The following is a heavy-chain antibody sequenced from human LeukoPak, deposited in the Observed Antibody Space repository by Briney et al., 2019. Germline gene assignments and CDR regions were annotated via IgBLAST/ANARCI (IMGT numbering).Heavy chain of an antibody. CDR2: FDPEDGET. CDR1: EYTLTELS. D-gene: IGHD3-10*01. J-gene: IGHJ4*02. CDR3: ATVPYYYGSGSSQFDY. V-gene: IGHV1-24*01. Sequence: ASVKVSCKVSEYTLTELSMHWVRQAPGKGLEWMGGFDPEDGETIYAQKFQGRVTMTEDTSTETAYMELSSPRSEDTAVYYCATVPYYYGSGSSQFDYWGQGTLVTVSS.